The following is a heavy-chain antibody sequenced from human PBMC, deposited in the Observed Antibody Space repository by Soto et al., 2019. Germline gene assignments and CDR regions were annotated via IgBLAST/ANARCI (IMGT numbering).Heavy chain of an antibody. CDR2: IYYSGST. Sequence: PXETLSLTCTVAGCSISSYYWSWIRQPPGKGLEWIGYIYYSGSTNYNPSLKSRVTISVDTSKNQFSLKLSSVTAADTAVYYCARGTDVDIVVVPAAIWFDPWGQGTLVTVSS. CDR1: GCSISSYY. D-gene: IGHD2-2*01. J-gene: IGHJ5*02. V-gene: IGHV4-59*01. CDR3: ARGTDVDIVVVPAAIWFDP.